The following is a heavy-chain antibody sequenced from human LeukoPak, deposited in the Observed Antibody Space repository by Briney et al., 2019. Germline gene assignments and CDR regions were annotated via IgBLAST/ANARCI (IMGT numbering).Heavy chain of an antibody. Sequence: SQTLSLTCAISGDSFSSNSAAWNWFRQSPSRGLEWLGRTYYRSKWYNDYAVSVKSRITINPDTSKHKFSLQLNSVTPEDTAVYYCTRFNSSSKWCDPWGQGTLVTVSS. CDR1: GDSFSSNSAA. CDR2: TYYRSKWYN. D-gene: IGHD6-6*01. V-gene: IGHV6-1*01. J-gene: IGHJ5*02. CDR3: TRFNSSSKWCDP.